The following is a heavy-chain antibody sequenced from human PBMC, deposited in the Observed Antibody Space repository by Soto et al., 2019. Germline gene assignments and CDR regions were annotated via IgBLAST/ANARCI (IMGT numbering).Heavy chain of an antibody. CDR1: GFTFSNAW. D-gene: IGHD4-17*01. J-gene: IGHJ6*02. CDR3: TIDPTVTTSFYYYYYGMDV. CDR2: IKSKTDGGTT. Sequence: PGGSLRLSCAASGFTFSNAWMSWVRQAPGKGLEWVGRIKSKTDGGTTDYAAPVKGRFTISRADSKNTLYLQMNSLKTEDTAVYYCTIDPTVTTSFYYYYYGMDVWGQGTTVTVSS. V-gene: IGHV3-15*01.